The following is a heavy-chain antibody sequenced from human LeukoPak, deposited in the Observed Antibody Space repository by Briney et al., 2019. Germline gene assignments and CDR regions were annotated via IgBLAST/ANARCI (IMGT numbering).Heavy chain of an antibody. Sequence: PSETLSLTCTVSGGSISSGGYYWSWIRQPAGKGLEWIGRIYTSGSTNYNPSLKSRVTMSVDTSKNQFSLKLSSVTAADTAVYYCARGQKGNLQQLAFDYWGQGTLVTVSS. CDR2: IYTSGST. D-gene: IGHD6-13*01. CDR3: ARGQKGNLQQLAFDY. J-gene: IGHJ4*02. V-gene: IGHV4-61*02. CDR1: GGSISSGGYY.